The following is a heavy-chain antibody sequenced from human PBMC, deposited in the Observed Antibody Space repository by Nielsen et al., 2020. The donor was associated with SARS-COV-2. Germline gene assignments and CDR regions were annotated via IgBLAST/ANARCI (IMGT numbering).Heavy chain of an antibody. CDR2: ISYDGSNK. D-gene: IGHD3-10*01. CDR3: ANCYGSGSYYPTPNYYYGMDV. V-gene: IGHV3-30*04. CDR1: GFTFSSYA. Sequence: GGSLRLSCAASGFTFSSYAMHWVRQAPGKGLEWVAVISYDGSNKYYADSVKGRFTISRDNSKNTLYLQMNSLRAEDTAVYYCANCYGSGSYYPTPNYYYGMDVWGQGTTVTVSS. J-gene: IGHJ6*02.